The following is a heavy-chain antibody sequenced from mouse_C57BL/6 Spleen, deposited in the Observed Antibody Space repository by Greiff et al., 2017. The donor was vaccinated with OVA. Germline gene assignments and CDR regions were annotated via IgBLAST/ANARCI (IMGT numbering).Heavy chain of an antibody. D-gene: IGHD1-1*01. CDR1: GYTFTSYW. Sequence: QVQLQQPGAELVKPGASVKLSCKASGYTFTSYWMHWVKQRPGRGLEWIGRIDPNSGGTKYNEKFKSKATLTVAKPSSTAYMQLSSLTSEDSAVYFCAGHEEGVSSYWFAYWGQGTLVTVSA. CDR3: AGHEEGVSSYWFAY. V-gene: IGHV1-62-3*01. J-gene: IGHJ3*01. CDR2: IDPNSGGT.